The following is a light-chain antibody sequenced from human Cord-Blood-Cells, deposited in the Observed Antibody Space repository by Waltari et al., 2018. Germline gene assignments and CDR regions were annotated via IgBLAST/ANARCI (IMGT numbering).Light chain of an antibody. CDR3: SSYTSSSTLE. CDR1: SSDVGGYNY. CDR2: DVS. Sequence: QSALTQPASVSGSPGQSITISCTGTSSDVGGYNYVPWYQQHPGKAPKLVVYDVSKRPSGVSNRFSGSKSGNPASLTISGLQAEDEADYYCSSYTSSSTLEFGGGTKLTVL. V-gene: IGLV2-14*01. J-gene: IGLJ3*02.